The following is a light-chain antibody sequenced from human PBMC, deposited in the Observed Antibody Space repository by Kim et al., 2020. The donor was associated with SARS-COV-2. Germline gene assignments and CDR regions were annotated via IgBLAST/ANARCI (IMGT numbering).Light chain of an antibody. V-gene: IGKV3-11*01. CDR1: QSVSSY. CDR3: QQRSNWPPMWS. CDR2: DAS. Sequence: SPGERAPLSCTAGQSVSSYLAWDQKKTGQAPRLLIYDASNRATGMPARFSGSGSGTDFTLSISSREPEDFAVYYCQQRSNWPPMWSFGQGTKLEI. J-gene: IGKJ2*04.